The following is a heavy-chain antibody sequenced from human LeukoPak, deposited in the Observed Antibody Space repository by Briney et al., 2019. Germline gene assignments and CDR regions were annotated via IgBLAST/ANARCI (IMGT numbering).Heavy chain of an antibody. CDR2: IRIKTYGGTT. CDR1: GFTFGDYA. CDR3: TRDRGFVVVTATYDY. V-gene: IGHV3-49*03. Sequence: QPGRSLRLSCTAFGFTFGDYAMSWFRQAPGKGLEGIGFIRIKTYGGTTEYAASVKGRFTISRDNSKSIAYLQMDSLKTEDTAVYYCTRDRGFVVVTATYDYWGQGTLVTVSS. J-gene: IGHJ4*02. D-gene: IGHD2-21*02.